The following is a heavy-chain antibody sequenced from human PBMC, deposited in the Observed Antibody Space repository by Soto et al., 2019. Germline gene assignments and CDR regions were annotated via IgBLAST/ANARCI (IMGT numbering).Heavy chain of an antibody. V-gene: IGHV3-15*07. CDR2: IKSKTDGGTT. D-gene: IGHD1-7*01. J-gene: IGHJ4*02. Sequence: GGSLRLSCAASGFTFSNAWMNWVRQAPGKGLEWVGRIKSKTDGGTTDYAAPVKGRFTISRDDSKNTLYLQMNSLKTEDTAVYYCTTPNWNYEYYFDYWGQGTLVTVSS. CDR3: TTPNWNYEYYFDY. CDR1: GFTFSNAW.